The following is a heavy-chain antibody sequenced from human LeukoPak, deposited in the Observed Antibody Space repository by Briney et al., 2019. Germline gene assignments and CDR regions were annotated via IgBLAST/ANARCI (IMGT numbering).Heavy chain of an antibody. CDR1: GFTFSSYG. Sequence: GGSLRLSCAASGFTFSSYGMHWVRQAPGKGLEWVAIIWYDGSNKYYADSVKGRFTISRDNSKNTLYLQMNSLRAEDTAVYYRARGYSYGNYYYYGMDVWGQGTTVTVSS. CDR2: IWYDGSNK. D-gene: IGHD5-18*01. V-gene: IGHV3-30*02. CDR3: ARGYSYGNYYYYGMDV. J-gene: IGHJ6*02.